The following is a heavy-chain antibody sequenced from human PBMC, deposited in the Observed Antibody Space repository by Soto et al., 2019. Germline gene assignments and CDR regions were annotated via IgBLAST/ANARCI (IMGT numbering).Heavy chain of an antibody. J-gene: IGHJ4*02. CDR1: GFTFSSYA. CDR2: ISGSGSST. CDR3: AKDRKSGSGWYWDY. D-gene: IGHD6-19*01. Sequence: GGSLRLSCAASGFTFSSYAMSWVRQAPGKGLEWVSGISGSGSSTYDADSVKGRFTISRDNSKNTLYLQMNSLRAEDTAVYYCAKDRKSGSGWYWDYWGQGTLVTVSS. V-gene: IGHV3-23*01.